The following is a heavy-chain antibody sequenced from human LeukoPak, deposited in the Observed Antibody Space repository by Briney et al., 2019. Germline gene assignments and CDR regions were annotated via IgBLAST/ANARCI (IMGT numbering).Heavy chain of an antibody. J-gene: IGHJ4*02. CDR3: ARLRAGTSSEYDY. CDR1: GYRFTSYW. V-gene: IGHV5-51*01. D-gene: IGHD6-19*01. CDR2: IYPGDSDT. Sequence: GESLQISCNASGYRFTSYWIGWVRQLPGKGLEWMGIIYPGDSDTTYSPSFQGQVTISADKSIITAYLQWSSLKASDTAMYYCARLRAGTSSEYDYWGQGTLVTVSS.